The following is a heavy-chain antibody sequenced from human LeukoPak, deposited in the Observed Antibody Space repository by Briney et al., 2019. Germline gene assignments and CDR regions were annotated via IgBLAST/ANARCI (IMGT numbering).Heavy chain of an antibody. Sequence: ASVKVSCKVSGYTLTQLSMHWVRQAPGKGLEWMGGFDPEDGETIYAQKFQGRVTMTEDTSTDTAYMELSSLRSEDTAVYYCATDGGFLGYCSSTSCYSYWGQGTLVTVSS. V-gene: IGHV1-24*01. CDR1: GYTLTQLS. CDR3: ATDGGFLGYCSSTSCYSY. CDR2: FDPEDGET. J-gene: IGHJ4*02. D-gene: IGHD2-2*01.